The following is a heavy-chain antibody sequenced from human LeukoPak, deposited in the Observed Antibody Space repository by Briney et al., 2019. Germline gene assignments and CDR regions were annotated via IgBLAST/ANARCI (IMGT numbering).Heavy chain of an antibody. Sequence: ASVKVSCKASGYTFTNYYIHWVRQAPGQGLEWMGTINPRGGSTSYAQKFQGRVTMTRDTSTSTVYMELSSLRSEDTAVYYCAREGDASNDYGDFDYWGQGTLVTVSS. CDR3: AREGDASNDYGDFDY. CDR1: GYTFTNYY. D-gene: IGHD4-17*01. J-gene: IGHJ4*02. CDR2: INPRGGST. V-gene: IGHV1-46*01.